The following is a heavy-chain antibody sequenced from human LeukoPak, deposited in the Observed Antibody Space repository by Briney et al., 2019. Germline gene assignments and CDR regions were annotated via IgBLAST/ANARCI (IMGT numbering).Heavy chain of an antibody. CDR2: ISDSGNT. J-gene: IGHJ4*02. V-gene: IGHV4-39*01. D-gene: IGHD7-27*01. Sequence: SETLSLTCTVSGGSISSRSYYWGWIRQPPGKGLEWIGKISDSGNTYYSSSLRSRVTISIDTSKNQFSLKLSSVTATDTAVYYCARHDEDGEADYWGQGTLVTVSS. CDR3: ARHDEDGEADY. CDR1: GGSISSRSYY.